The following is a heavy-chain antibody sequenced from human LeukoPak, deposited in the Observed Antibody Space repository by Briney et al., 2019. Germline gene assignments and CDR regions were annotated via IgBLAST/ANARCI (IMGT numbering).Heavy chain of an antibody. CDR2: IYGGGTT. V-gene: IGHV3-53*01. CDR3: AKVAFYDYGRDAFDI. J-gene: IGHJ3*02. D-gene: IGHD4-17*01. CDR1: GLTVSRNY. Sequence: GGSLRLSCAASGLTVSRNYMNWVRQAPGKGLEWVSIIYGGGTTYYADSVKGRFTISRDNSKNTLYLQMNSLRAEDTAVYYRAKVAFYDYGRDAFDIWGQGTMVTVSS.